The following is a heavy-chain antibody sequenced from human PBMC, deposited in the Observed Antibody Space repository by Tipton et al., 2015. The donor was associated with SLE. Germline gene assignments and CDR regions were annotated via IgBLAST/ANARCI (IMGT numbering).Heavy chain of an antibody. V-gene: IGHV1-8*02. D-gene: IGHD3-10*01. Sequence: QLVQSGAEVKKPGASVRVSCKASGYNFSDFDIHWVRQTTGQGLEWMGWMNPKSGNTGYAQKFQGRVTMTRNTSITTAYMELSSLTSDDTAVYYCSRGVLTVSYQTNWFGPWGLGTLVTVSS. J-gene: IGHJ5*02. CDR3: SRGVLTVSYQTNWFGP. CDR1: GYNFSDFD. CDR2: MNPKSGNT.